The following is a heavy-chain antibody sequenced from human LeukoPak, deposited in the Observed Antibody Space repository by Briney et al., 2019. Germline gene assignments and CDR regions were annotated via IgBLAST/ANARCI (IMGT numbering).Heavy chain of an antibody. D-gene: IGHD2-2*02. CDR2: INPNSGGT. CDR3: ARGRACSSTSCYKTGGWFDP. V-gene: IGHV1-2*02. Sequence: ASVKVSCKASGYTFTGYYMHWVRQTPGQGLEWMGWINPNSGGTNYAQKFQGRVTMTRGTSISTAYMELSRLRSDDTAVYYCARGRACSSTSCYKTGGWFDPWGQGTLVTVSS. J-gene: IGHJ5*02. CDR1: GYTFTGYY.